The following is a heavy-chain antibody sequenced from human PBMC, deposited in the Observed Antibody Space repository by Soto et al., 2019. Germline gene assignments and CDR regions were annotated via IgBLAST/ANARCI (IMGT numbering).Heavy chain of an antibody. V-gene: IGHV3-11*01. CDR1: GFTFSDYY. Sequence: GGSLRLSCAASGFTFSDYYMSWIRQAPGKGLEWVSYISSSGSTIYYADSVKGRFTISRNNAKNSLYLQMNSLRAEDTAVYYCARVSKTGSGPYFDYWGQGTLVTVSS. J-gene: IGHJ4*02. CDR3: ARVSKTGSGPYFDY. CDR2: ISSSGSTI. D-gene: IGHD3-10*01.